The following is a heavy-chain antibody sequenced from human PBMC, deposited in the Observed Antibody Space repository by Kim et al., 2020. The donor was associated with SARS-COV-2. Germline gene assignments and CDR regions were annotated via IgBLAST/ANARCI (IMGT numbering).Heavy chain of an antibody. CDR1: GFAFSSYA. Sequence: GGSLRLSCAASGFAFSSYAMHWVRQVPGNGLEWVSVISYYGSNKYYADSVKGRFTISRDNSKNTLYLQMNSLRAEDTAVYYCAKSGNCGGECYSGFDYWGQGTLVSVSS. V-gene: IGHV3-30*18. J-gene: IGHJ4*02. CDR3: AKSGNCGGECYSGFDY. D-gene: IGHD2-21*01. CDR2: ISYYGSNK.